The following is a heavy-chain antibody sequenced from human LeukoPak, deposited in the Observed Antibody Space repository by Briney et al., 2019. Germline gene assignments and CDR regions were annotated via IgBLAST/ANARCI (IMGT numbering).Heavy chain of an antibody. CDR2: INHSGST. D-gene: IGHD6-13*01. Sequence: SETLSLTCAVYGGSFSGYYWSWIRQPPGKGLEWIGEINHSGSTYYNPSLKSRVTISVDTSKNQFSLKLSSVTAADTAVYYCAREAAADHEGAFDIWGQGTMVTVSS. CDR1: GGSFSGYY. V-gene: IGHV4-34*01. J-gene: IGHJ3*02. CDR3: AREAAADHEGAFDI.